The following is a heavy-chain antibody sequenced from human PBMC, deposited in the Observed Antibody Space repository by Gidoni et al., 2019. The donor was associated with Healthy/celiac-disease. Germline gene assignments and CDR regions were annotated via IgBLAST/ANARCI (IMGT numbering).Heavy chain of an antibody. CDR1: GFPFADYA. CDR3: AAAGTGGDNWFDP. J-gene: IGHJ5*02. CDR2: SSWNSGRI. V-gene: IGHV3-9*01. D-gene: IGHD6-13*01. Sequence: EVQLVESGGGWVQPGGSRSPSWSDSGFPFADYAMHWVRQAPGKGLEVVSGSSWNSGRIGYAASVKGRITISRDNAKNSLYLQMNSLRAEDTALYYCAAAGTGGDNWFDPWGQGTLVTVSS.